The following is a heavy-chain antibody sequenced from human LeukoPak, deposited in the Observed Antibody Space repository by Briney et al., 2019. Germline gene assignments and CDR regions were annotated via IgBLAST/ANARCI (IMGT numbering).Heavy chain of an antibody. CDR1: GGSISSYY. CDR2: IYYSGST. Sequence: SETLSLTCIVSGGSISSYYWSWIRQPPGKGLEWIGYIYYSGSTNYNPSLKSRVTISVDKSKNQFSLKLKSVTAADTAVYYCARGLRYGDYGHYYGMDVWGQGTTVTVSS. D-gene: IGHD4-17*01. CDR3: ARGLRYGDYGHYYGMDV. V-gene: IGHV4-59*01. J-gene: IGHJ6*02.